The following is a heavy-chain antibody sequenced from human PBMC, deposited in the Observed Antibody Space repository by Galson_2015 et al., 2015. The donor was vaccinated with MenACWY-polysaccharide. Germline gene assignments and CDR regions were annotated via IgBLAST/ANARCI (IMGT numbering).Heavy chain of an antibody. CDR3: AKAEHSGSHGGQWLVDPFDY. CDR2: ISGGGGDT. D-gene: IGHD6-19*01. V-gene: IGHV3-23*01. Sequence: SLRLSCAASGFTFSSYAMNWVRQAPGKGLECVSTISGGGGDTYYTDSVKGRFTISRDNSKNTLYLQMNGLRAEDTAVYFCAKAEHSGSHGGQWLVDPFDYWGQGTLVTVSS. CDR1: GFTFSSYA. J-gene: IGHJ4*02.